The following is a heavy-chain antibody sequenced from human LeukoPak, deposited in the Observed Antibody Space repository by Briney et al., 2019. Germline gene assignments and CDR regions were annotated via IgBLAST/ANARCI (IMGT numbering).Heavy chain of an antibody. CDR3: ARGLLRYFDWINAFDI. J-gene: IGHJ3*02. V-gene: IGHV3-53*01. Sequence: GGSLRLSCAASGFTFSSYEMNWVRQAPGKGLEWVSVIYSGGSTYYADSVKGRFTISRDNSKNTLYLQMNSLRAEDTAVYYCARGLLRYFDWINAFDIWGQGTMVTVSS. CDR2: IYSGGST. D-gene: IGHD3-9*01. CDR1: GFTFSSYE.